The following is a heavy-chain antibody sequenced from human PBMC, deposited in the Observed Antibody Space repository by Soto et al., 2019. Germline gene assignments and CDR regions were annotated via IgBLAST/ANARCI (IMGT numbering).Heavy chain of an antibody. J-gene: IGHJ5*02. CDR2: IDRSGDIT. D-gene: IGHD4-17*01. Sequence: GSLRLSCAASGFPFVNFAMSWVRQAPGKGLEWVSSIDRSGDITFYAGSVKDRFSISRDNAKNSLFLHMTSLTVEDTALYYCARVPGALKSGWFGPWGQGTLVTVSS. CDR1: GFPFVNFA. V-gene: IGHV3-23*01. CDR3: ARVPGALKSGWFGP.